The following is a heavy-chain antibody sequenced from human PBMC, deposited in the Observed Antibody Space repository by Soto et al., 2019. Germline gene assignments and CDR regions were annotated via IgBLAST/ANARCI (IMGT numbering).Heavy chain of an antibody. Sequence: ASVKVSCKASGGTFSSYGTNWVRQAPGQGLEWMGWINPSDGNRNFAQKFEDRVTMTTATSTNTVFLELRSLKSDDTAIYYCARDRLRGYDSSGFYSWGQGTMVTVSS. CDR3: ARDRLRGYDSSGFYS. CDR1: GGTFSSYG. CDR2: INPSDGNR. J-gene: IGHJ4*02. V-gene: IGHV1-18*01. D-gene: IGHD3-22*01.